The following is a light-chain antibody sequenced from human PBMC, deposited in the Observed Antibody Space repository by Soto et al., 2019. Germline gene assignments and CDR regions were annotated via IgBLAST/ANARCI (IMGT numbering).Light chain of an antibody. CDR3: RQYGSSPSYT. Sequence: EIVLTQSPGTLSLSPGERATLSCRASQSVSSSSYLAWYQQKPGQAPRLLIYGASSRATGIPDRCSGSGSATDVTLTISRREPEDFAVYYCRQYGSSPSYTFGQGTKLEIK. J-gene: IGKJ2*01. CDR2: GAS. V-gene: IGKV3-20*01. CDR1: QSVSSSSY.